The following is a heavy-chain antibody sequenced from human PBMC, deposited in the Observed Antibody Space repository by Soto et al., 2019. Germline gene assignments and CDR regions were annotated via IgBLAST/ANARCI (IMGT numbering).Heavy chain of an antibody. J-gene: IGHJ4*02. V-gene: IGHV3-72*01. D-gene: IGHD3-10*01. CDR3: TVWGSGNDFGAA. CDR2: SKNKADSYTT. Sequence: EVQLVESGGGLVQPGGSLRLSCAASGFTFSDHYMDWVRQDPGKGLEWVGRSKNKADSYTTEYAASVKGRVTISRDGSKNSLFLQMTRLQTEDTAVYYCTVWGSGNDFGAAWGQGILVTVSS. CDR1: GFTFSDHY.